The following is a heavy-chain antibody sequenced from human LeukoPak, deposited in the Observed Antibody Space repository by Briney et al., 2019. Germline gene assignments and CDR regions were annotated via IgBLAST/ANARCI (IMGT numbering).Heavy chain of an antibody. Sequence: ASVKVSCKASGYTFTSYDINWVRQATGQRLEWMGWMNPNSGNTGYAQKFQGRVTMTRDTSISTAFMELSSLRSEDTAVYYCATWYFYDSSGYSVLDYWGQGTLVTVSS. J-gene: IGHJ4*02. V-gene: IGHV1-8*01. D-gene: IGHD3-22*01. CDR1: GYTFTSYD. CDR2: MNPNSGNT. CDR3: ATWYFYDSSGYSVLDY.